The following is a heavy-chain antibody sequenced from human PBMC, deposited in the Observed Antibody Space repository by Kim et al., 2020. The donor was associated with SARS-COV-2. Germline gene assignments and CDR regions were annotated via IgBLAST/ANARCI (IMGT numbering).Heavy chain of an antibody. Sequence: GGSLRLSCAASGFTFSNAWMSWVRQAPGKGLEWVGRIKSKTDGGTTDYAAPVKGRFTISRDDSKNTLYLQMNSLKTEDTAVYYCTTTRGYSYGYLGYWGQGTLVTVSS. V-gene: IGHV3-15*01. CDR2: IKSKTDGGTT. D-gene: IGHD5-18*01. CDR1: GFTFSNAW. J-gene: IGHJ4*02. CDR3: TTTRGYSYGYLGY.